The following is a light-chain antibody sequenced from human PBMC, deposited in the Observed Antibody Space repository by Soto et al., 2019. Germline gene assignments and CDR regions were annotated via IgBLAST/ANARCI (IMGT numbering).Light chain of an antibody. CDR3: QQSYSNPPQNT. CDR2: AAS. J-gene: IGKJ2*01. V-gene: IGKV1-39*01. CDR1: QSISSY. Sequence: DIQMTQSPSSLSASVGERVTITCRASQSISSYLNWYQQKPGKAPNLLIYAASSLQSGVPSRFSGSGSGTDFTLTISSLQPEDFATYYCQQSYSNPPQNTFGQGTELEIK.